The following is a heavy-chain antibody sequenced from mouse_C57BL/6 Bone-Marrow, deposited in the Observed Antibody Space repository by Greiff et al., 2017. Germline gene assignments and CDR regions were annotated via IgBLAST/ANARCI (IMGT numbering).Heavy chain of an antibody. V-gene: IGHV7-3*01. J-gene: IGHJ2*01. D-gene: IGHD2-10*02. CDR1: GFTFTDYY. CDR3: ARSSYDYFDY. Sequence: LVESGGGLVQPGGSLSLSCAASGFTFTDYYMSWVRQPPGKALEWLGFIRNKANGYTTEYSASVKGRFTISRDNSQSILYLQMNALRPEDSATYYCARSSYDYFDYWGQGTTLTVSS. CDR2: IRNKANGYTT.